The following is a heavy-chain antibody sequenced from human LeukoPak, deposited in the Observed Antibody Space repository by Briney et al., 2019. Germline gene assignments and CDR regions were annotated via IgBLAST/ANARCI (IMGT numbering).Heavy chain of an antibody. CDR1: GFTFSTYW. CDR3: ARASTTVPNLLDH. D-gene: IGHD4-17*01. J-gene: IGHJ4*02. Sequence: PGGPLRLSCAASGFTFSTYWMHWVRQAPGKGLVWVARIKGDGGSTIYADSVKGRFTISRDNSKNTLYLQTSSLRAEDTAVYYCARASTTVPNLLDHWGRGTLVTVSS. V-gene: IGHV3-74*01. CDR2: IKGDGGST.